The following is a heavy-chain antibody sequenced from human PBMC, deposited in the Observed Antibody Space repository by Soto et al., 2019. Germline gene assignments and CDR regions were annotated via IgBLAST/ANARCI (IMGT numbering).Heavy chain of an antibody. D-gene: IGHD2-21*01. J-gene: IGHJ4*02. CDR2: IWYDGSNK. V-gene: IGHV3-33*01. Sequence: SLRLSCAASGFTFSSYGMHWVRQAPGKGLEWVAAIWYDGSNKYYADSVKGRFTISRDNSKNTLYLQMDSLRAEDTAVYYCARDLFPYYFDYWGQGTLVTVSS. CDR1: GFTFSSYG. CDR3: ARDLFPYYFDY.